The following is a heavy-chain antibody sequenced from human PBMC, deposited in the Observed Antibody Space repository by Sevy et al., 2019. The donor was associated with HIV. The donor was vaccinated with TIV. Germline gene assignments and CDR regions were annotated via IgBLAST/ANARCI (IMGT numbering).Heavy chain of an antibody. J-gene: IGHJ6*02. CDR3: AREGLMARGVKYYGMDV. D-gene: IGHD3-10*01. CDR2: IWYDGSNK. Sequence: GGSLRLSCAASGFTFSSYGMHWVRQAPGKGLEWVAVIWYDGSNKYYAYSVKGRLTISRDNSKNTLYLQMNSLRAEDTAVYYCAREGLMARGVKYYGMDVWGQGTTVTVSS. CDR1: GFTFSSYG. V-gene: IGHV3-33*01.